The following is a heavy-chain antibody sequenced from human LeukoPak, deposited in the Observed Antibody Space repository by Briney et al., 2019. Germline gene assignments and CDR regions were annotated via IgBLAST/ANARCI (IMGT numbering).Heavy chain of an antibody. CDR2: ISHSGNT. Sequence: SETLSLTCAVSGYSISSGYYWGWIRQPPGKGLEWIGSISHSGNTYYNPSLKIRVTISVDTSKNQFSLKLSSVTAADTAVYYCARRLSSSSWYNMDVWGKGTTVTVSS. CDR3: ARRLSSSSWYNMDV. CDR1: GYSISSGYY. D-gene: IGHD6-13*01. V-gene: IGHV4-38-2*01. J-gene: IGHJ6*03.